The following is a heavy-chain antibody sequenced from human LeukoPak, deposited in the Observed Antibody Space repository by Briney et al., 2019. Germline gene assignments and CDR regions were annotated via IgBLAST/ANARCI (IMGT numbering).Heavy chain of an antibody. J-gene: IGHJ4*02. Sequence: GGSLRLSCAASGFTFSSYAMSWVRQAPGKGLEWVSAISGSGGSTYYADSVKGRFTISRDNSKNTLYLQMNSLRAKDTAVYYCAKGGSIAAAGLYYFDYWGQGTLVTVSS. CDR2: ISGSGGST. D-gene: IGHD6-13*01. CDR3: AKGGSIAAAGLYYFDY. V-gene: IGHV3-23*01. CDR1: GFTFSSYA.